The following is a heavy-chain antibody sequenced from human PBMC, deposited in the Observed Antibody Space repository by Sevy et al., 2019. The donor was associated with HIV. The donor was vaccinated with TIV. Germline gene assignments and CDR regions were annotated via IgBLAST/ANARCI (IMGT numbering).Heavy chain of an antibody. V-gene: IGHV3-7*01. J-gene: IGHJ4*02. CDR1: AINIRDYW. D-gene: IGHD5-18*01. Sequence: GSLRLSCEASAINIRDYWMNWVRQAPGKGLEWVANINPDGSKIYYAESVKGRFTISRDSAKNSVFLQMTSLRAEDTAVYYCAKDLSWRGYSYGYFDYWGQGTLVTVSS. CDR2: INPDGSKI. CDR3: AKDLSWRGYSYGYFDY.